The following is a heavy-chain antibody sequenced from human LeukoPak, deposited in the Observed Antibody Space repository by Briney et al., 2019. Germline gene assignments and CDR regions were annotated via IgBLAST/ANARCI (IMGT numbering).Heavy chain of an antibody. D-gene: IGHD3-3*01. Sequence: PSETLSLTCTVSGGSISSYYWSWIRQPPGKGLEWIGYIYYSGSTNYNPSLKSRVTISVDTSKNQFSLKLSSVTAADTAVYYCARGCYDFWSGYLYYYYYMDVWGKGTTVIVSS. CDR2: IYYSGST. CDR3: ARGCYDFWSGYLYYYYYMDV. V-gene: IGHV4-59*01. J-gene: IGHJ6*03. CDR1: GGSISSYY.